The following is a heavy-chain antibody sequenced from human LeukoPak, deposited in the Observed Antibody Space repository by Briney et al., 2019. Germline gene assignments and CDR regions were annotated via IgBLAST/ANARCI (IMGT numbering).Heavy chain of an antibody. J-gene: IGHJ6*02. Sequence: GGSLRLSCAASGFTFSSYSMNWVRQAPGKGLEWVSSISSSSSCIYYADSVKGRFTISRDNAKNSLYLQMNSLRAEDTAVYYCAREGHYYDSKGADYGMDVWGQGTTVTVSS. CDR2: ISSSSSCI. CDR1: GFTFSSYS. CDR3: AREGHYYDSKGADYGMDV. D-gene: IGHD3-22*01. V-gene: IGHV3-21*01.